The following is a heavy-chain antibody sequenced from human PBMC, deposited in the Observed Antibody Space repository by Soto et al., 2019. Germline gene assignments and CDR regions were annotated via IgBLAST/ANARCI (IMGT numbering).Heavy chain of an antibody. Sequence: PGGSLRLSCAASGFTFSSYGMHWFRQAPGKGLEWVAVISYDGSNKYYADSVKGRFTISRDNSKNTLYLQMNSLRAEDTAVYYCARGGYQLLSLYYYYYGMDVWGQGTTVTVSS. CDR2: ISYDGSNK. CDR1: GFTFSSYG. V-gene: IGHV3-30*03. CDR3: ARGGYQLLSLYYYYYGMDV. D-gene: IGHD2-2*01. J-gene: IGHJ6*02.